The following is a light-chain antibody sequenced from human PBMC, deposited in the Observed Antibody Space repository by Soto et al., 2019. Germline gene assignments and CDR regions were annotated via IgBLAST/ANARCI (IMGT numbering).Light chain of an antibody. V-gene: IGKV1-5*03. CDR3: QQYNSYSLWT. Sequence: DIQMTHSPSTLSAPVGDRVTITCRASQSISSWLAWYQQKPGKAPKLLIYKASSLESGVPSRFSGSGSGTEFTLTISSLQPDDFATYYCQQYNSYSLWTFGQGTKVDIK. CDR1: QSISSW. CDR2: KAS. J-gene: IGKJ1*01.